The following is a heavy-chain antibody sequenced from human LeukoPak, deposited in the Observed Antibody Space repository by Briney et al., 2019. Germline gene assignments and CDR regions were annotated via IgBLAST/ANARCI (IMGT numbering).Heavy chain of an antibody. V-gene: IGHV3-7*01. CDR1: GFTFSHFW. J-gene: IGHJ4*02. CDR2: IKKTGSET. CDR3: AREDGYCGGGNRYSYFDS. Sequence: GGSLRLSCAASGFTFSHFWMSWVRQAPGKGLEWEAYIKKTGSETYYVDSVKGRFTITRDNTRNSLFLQMYSLRAEDTAVYFCAREDGYCGGGNRYSYFDSWGQGTLVTVSS. D-gene: IGHD2-15*01.